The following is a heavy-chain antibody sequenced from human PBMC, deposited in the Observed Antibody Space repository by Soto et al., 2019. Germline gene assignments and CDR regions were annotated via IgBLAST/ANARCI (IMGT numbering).Heavy chain of an antibody. CDR3: ARDLRYYGSGSKTGYYYYYGMDV. J-gene: IGHJ6*02. CDR1: GFTFSGYG. D-gene: IGHD3-10*01. CDR2: IWYDGSNK. Sequence: GGSLRLSSAASGFTFSGYGMHWVRQAPGKGLEWVAVIWYDGSNKYYADSVKGRFTISRDNSKNTLYLQMNSLRAEDTAVYYCARDLRYYGSGSKTGYYYYYGMDVCGQGTTVTVSS. V-gene: IGHV3-33*01.